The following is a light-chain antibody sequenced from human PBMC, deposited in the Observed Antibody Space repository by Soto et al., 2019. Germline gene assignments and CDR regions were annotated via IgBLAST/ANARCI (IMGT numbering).Light chain of an antibody. CDR2: AAS. CDR1: QTISSW. Sequence: DIQMTQSPSTLSGSVGDRVTITCRASQTISSWLAWYQQKPGQAPKLLIYAASNLQSGVPSRFSGRGSGTDFTLTVDSLQPEDFATYYCQQGYSNPWTFGQGTKVDIK. CDR3: QQGYSNPWT. V-gene: IGKV1-5*01. J-gene: IGKJ1*01.